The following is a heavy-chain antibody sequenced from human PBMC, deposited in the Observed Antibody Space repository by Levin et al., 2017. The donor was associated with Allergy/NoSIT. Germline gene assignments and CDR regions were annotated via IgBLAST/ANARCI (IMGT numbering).Heavy chain of an antibody. CDR2: ISSSDNTI. V-gene: IGHV3-48*03. CDR1: GFPFSSYE. D-gene: IGHD5-18*01. J-gene: IGHJ6*02. CDR3: ARIQLWLRRPYDMDV. Sequence: GESLKISCAASGFPFSSYEMNWVRQAPGKGLEWVSHISSSDNTIYYADSVKGRFTISRDNAKNSLYLQMNSLRAEETAVYYCARIQLWLRRPYDMDVWGQGTTVTVSS.